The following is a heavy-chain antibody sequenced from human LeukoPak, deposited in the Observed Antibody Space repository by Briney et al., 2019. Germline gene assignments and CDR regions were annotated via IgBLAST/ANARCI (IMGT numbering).Heavy chain of an antibody. Sequence: PGGSLRLSCAASGFTVSSNYMSWVRQAPGKGLEWVSVIYSGGSTYYADSVKGRFTISRDNSKNTLYLQMNSLRADDTAVYYCARVRYYGSGSYYPYYSYMDVWGKGTTVTISS. CDR2: IYSGGST. V-gene: IGHV3-53*01. D-gene: IGHD3-10*01. J-gene: IGHJ6*03. CDR1: GFTVSSNY. CDR3: ARVRYYGSGSYYPYYSYMDV.